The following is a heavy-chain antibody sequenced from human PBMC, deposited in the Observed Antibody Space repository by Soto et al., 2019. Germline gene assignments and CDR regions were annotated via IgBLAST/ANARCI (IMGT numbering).Heavy chain of an antibody. D-gene: IGHD3-22*01. CDR1: GCSITSGASY. V-gene: IGHV4-31*11. CDR2: IPYSGRS. CDR3: ARYYFDSSGYSNWFDP. Sequence: TLSLTGAVSGCSITSGASYWTWIRQHPGTGLEWIAYIPYSGRSDYNPSLKRRVTISVDTSNNQFSLKLSAVTAADTAVYYCARYYFDSSGYSNWFDPWGQGNRVTVSS. J-gene: IGHJ5*02.